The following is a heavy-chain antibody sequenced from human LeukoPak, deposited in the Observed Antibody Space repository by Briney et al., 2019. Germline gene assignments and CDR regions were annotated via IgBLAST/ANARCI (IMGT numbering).Heavy chain of an antibody. CDR2: ISGSGGSS. V-gene: IGHV3-23*01. CDR3: AQTRWELRRPGAFGDRMVSDFDY. J-gene: IGHJ4*02. Sequence: GGSLRLSCAASGFTFSSYAMSWVRQAPGKGLEWVSAISGSGGSSYYGDSVKGRFTISRYNSKNTLYLQMNSLRAEDTAVYYCAQTRWELRRPGAFGDRMVSDFDYWGQGTLVTVS. CDR1: GFTFSSYA. D-gene: IGHD1-26*01.